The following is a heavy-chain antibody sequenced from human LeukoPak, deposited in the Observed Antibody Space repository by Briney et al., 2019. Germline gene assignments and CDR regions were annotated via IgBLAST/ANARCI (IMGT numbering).Heavy chain of an antibody. CDR2: INSDGSST. CDR1: GFTFSSYW. J-gene: IGHJ4*02. CDR3: ARVSQNRKRELHSY. Sequence: PGGSLRLSCAASGFTFSSYWMHWVRQAPGKGLVWVSRINSDGSSTSYADSVKGRFTISRDNAKNTLYLQMNSLRAEDTAVYYCARVSQNRKRELHSYWGQGTLVTVSS. D-gene: IGHD1-26*01. V-gene: IGHV3-74*01.